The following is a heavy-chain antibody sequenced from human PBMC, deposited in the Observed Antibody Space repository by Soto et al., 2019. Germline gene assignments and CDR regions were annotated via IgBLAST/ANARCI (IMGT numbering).Heavy chain of an antibody. J-gene: IGHJ4*02. Sequence: EVPLVEAGGGLVQPGGSLTLSCAASGFTFTTYDMHWVRQRTGEGLEWVSAAGHAGDTYYADSVRGRFTISRDNAMQSFSLQMYSLRVGDTAMYYCASLGDRIYWGQGSLVTVSS. CDR2: AGHAGDT. CDR1: GFTFTTYD. V-gene: IGHV3-13*04. CDR3: ASLGDRIY. D-gene: IGHD3-16*01.